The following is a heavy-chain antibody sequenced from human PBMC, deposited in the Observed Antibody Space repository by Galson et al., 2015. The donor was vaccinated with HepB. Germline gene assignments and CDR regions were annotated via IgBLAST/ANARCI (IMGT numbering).Heavy chain of an antibody. Sequence: SLRLSCAASGFTFRHYWMHWVRQAPGEGLVWVSRINSDGISTTYADSVKGRFTISRDNTKNKLYLEMNSLRAEDTAVYYCAREGCLVPRKTPLDYWGQGTLVTVSS. CDR1: GFTFRHYW. CDR2: INSDGIST. V-gene: IGHV3-74*01. CDR3: AREGCLVPRKTPLDY. D-gene: IGHD6-19*01. J-gene: IGHJ4*02.